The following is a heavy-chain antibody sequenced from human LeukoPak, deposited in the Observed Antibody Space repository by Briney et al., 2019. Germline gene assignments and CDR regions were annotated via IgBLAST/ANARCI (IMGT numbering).Heavy chain of an antibody. Sequence: ASVKVSCKASGYTFTGYYMHWVRQTPGQGLEWMGWINPNSGGTKYAQKFQGRVTMTRDTSISTAYMELSRLRSDDTAVYYCARGPRITLVRGGQWCFYMDVWGKGTTVTVSS. D-gene: IGHD3-10*01. V-gene: IGHV1-2*02. CDR2: INPNSGGT. J-gene: IGHJ6*03. CDR3: ARGPRITLVRGGQWCFYMDV. CDR1: GYTFTGYY.